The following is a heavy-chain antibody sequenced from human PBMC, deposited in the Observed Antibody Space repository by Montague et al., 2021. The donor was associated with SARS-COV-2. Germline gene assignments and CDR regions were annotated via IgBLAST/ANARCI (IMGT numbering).Heavy chain of an antibody. CDR3: ARLKGSGWNYYFDY. Sequence: SETLSLTCAVYGGSFSGYYWSWIRQPPGKGLEWIGYIYYSGSTNYNPSLKSRVTISVDTSKNQFSLKLSSVTAADTAVYYCARLKGSGWNYYFDYWGQGTLVTVSS. CDR2: IYYSGST. D-gene: IGHD6-19*01. CDR1: GGSFSGYY. J-gene: IGHJ4*02. V-gene: IGHV4-59*01.